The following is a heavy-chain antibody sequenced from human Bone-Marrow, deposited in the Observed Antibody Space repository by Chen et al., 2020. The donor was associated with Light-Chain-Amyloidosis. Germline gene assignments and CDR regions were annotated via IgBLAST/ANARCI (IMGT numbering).Heavy chain of an antibody. D-gene: IGHD5-12*01. CDR2: ISYDGSNE. CDR3: AKDLYSGYDSICDAFDI. J-gene: IGHJ3*02. V-gene: IGHV3-30*18. CDR1: GSSFSDYG. Sequence: QVKLVESGGGVVQPGRSLRLSCAASGSSFSDYGFHWVRQAPGKGLEWVALISYDGSNENYADSVRGRFTISRDNSKNTLYLQLNSLRPEDTAVYYCAKDLYSGYDSICDAFDIWGQGTMVTVSS.